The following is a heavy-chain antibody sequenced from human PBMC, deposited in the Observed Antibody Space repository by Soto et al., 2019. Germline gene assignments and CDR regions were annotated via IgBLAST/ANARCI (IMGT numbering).Heavy chain of an antibody. CDR2: ISSSSSTI. J-gene: IGHJ4*02. CDR1: GFTFSSYT. Sequence: PGGSLRLSCAASGFTFSSYTMTWVRQAPGKGLEWVSYISSSSSTIYYADSLTGRFTISRDNAKNSLYLQMNRLRDEDTAVYYCARDWRYSSSWRSFDYWGQGTLVTVSS. CDR3: ARDWRYSSSWRSFDY. V-gene: IGHV3-48*02. D-gene: IGHD6-13*01.